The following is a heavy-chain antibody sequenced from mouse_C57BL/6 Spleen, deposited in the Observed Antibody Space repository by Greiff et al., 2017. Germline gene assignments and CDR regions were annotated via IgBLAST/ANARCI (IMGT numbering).Heavy chain of an antibody. CDR1: GYTFTSYG. J-gene: IGHJ3*01. CDR3: SRNYYGSSSSWFAY. CDR2: INPSNGGT. Sequence: QVQLQQPGTELVKPGASVKLSCKASGYTFTSYGMNWVKQRPGQGLEWIGNINPSNGGTNYNEKFKSKATLTVDKSSSTANMQLRMLTSENSAVYYCSRNYYGSSSSWFAYWGQGTLVTVSA. V-gene: IGHV1-53*01. D-gene: IGHD1-1*01.